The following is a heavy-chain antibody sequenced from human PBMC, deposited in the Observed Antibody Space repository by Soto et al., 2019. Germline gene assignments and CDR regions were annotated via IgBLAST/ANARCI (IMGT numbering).Heavy chain of an antibody. Sequence: SLRLSCTASGFTFGDYAMSWVRQAPGKGLEWVGFIRSKAYGGTTEYAASVKGRFTISRDDSKSIAYLQMNSLKTEDTAVYYCTRESYSGYDYRRFDPWGQGTLVTVSS. CDR3: TRESYSGYDYRRFDP. CDR1: GFTFGDYA. V-gene: IGHV3-49*04. J-gene: IGHJ5*02. CDR2: IRSKAYGGTT. D-gene: IGHD5-12*01.